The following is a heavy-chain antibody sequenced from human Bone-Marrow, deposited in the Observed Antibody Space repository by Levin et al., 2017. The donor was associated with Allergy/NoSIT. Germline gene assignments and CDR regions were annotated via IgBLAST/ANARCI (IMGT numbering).Heavy chain of an antibody. CDR1: GYTFTGYY. CDR3: ARSGEAVVVVPAAMCWFDP. V-gene: IGHV1-2*02. CDR2: INPNSGGT. Sequence: GESLKISCKASGYTFTGYYMHWVRQAPGQGLEWMGWINPNSGGTNYAQKFQGRVTMTRDTSISTAYMELSRLRSDDTAVYYCARSGEAVVVVPAAMCWFDPWGQGTLVTVSS. J-gene: IGHJ5*02. D-gene: IGHD2-2*01.